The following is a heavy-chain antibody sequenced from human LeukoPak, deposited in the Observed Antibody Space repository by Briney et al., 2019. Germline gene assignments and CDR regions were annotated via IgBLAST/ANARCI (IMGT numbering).Heavy chain of an antibody. CDR1: GFTFSICA. V-gene: IGHV3-23*01. CDR2: ISGSGSST. J-gene: IGHJ4*02. Sequence: GGSLRLSCAASGFTFSICAMNWVRQAPGKGLEWVLGISGSGSSTYYADSVKGRFTISRDSSKNTVYLQMNSLRAEDTAKYYCAKADGSYKTLIDYWGQGTLVTVSS. D-gene: IGHD3-10*01. CDR3: AKADGSYKTLIDY.